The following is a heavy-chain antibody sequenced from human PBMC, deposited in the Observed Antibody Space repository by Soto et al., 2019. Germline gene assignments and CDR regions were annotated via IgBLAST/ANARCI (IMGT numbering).Heavy chain of an antibody. D-gene: IGHD4-4*01. CDR3: ARVVVTTVPASYYYCMDV. Sequence: QVQLVQSGAEVKKPGSSVTVSCKASGGTFSSYAISWVRQAPGQGLEWMGRIIPFIGTANYAQKFQGRVTITADESTSTAYMELTSLRSEDTAVYYCARVVVTTVPASYYYCMDVWGQGTTVTVSS. CDR1: GGTFSSYA. CDR2: IIPFIGTA. V-gene: IGHV1-69*18. J-gene: IGHJ6*02.